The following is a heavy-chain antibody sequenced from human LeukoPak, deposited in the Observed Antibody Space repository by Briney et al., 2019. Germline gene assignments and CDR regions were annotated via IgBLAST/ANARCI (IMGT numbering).Heavy chain of an antibody. CDR3: AREDSSSWYEGY. CDR1: GGSISTYY. D-gene: IGHD6-13*01. CDR2: IYYSGST. J-gene: IGHJ4*02. V-gene: IGHV4-39*07. Sequence: PSETLSLTCTVSGGSISTYYWSWIRQPPGKGLEWIGSIYYSGSTYYNPSLKSRVTISVDTSKNQFSLKLSSVTAADTAVYYCAREDSSSWYEGYWGQGTLVTVSS.